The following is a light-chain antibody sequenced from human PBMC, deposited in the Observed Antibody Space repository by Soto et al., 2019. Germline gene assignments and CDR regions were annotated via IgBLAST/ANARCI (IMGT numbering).Light chain of an antibody. Sequence: QSALTQPASVSGSPGQSIAIYCPGTRSDVGGYNYVSWYQQHPGKASKLMIYDVSNLPSGVSNRFSGSKSGNTASLTISGLQADDEGDYYCSSYTSSSTLVVCGGTNLTAL. J-gene: IGLJ2*01. CDR1: RSDVGGYNY. CDR3: SSYTSSSTLV. CDR2: DVS. V-gene: IGLV2-14*01.